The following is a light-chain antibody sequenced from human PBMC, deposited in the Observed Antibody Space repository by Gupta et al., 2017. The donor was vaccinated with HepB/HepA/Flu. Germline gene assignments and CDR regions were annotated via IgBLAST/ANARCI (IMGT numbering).Light chain of an antibody. CDR3: QQYDSRPQT. CDR2: WAS. CDR1: QSVLYSSNNKNY. V-gene: IGKV4-1*01. J-gene: IGKJ1*01. Sequence: DIVMTQSSDSLAVSLGERATINCKSSQSVLYSSNNKNYLAWYQQKPGQPPKRLIYWASTRESGVPDRFSGSGSGTDFTLTISSLQAEDVAVYYCQQYDSRPQTFGQGTKVEIK.